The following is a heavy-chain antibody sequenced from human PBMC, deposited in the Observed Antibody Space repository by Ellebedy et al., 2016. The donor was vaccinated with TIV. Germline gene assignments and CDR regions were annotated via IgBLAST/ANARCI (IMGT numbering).Heavy chain of an antibody. Sequence: GESLKISXEASGSSLRRYAMNWVRQAPGKGLEWAAYISISSSNIHYAESVKGRFTISRDNAKNSLYLQMNSLRDEDTAVYYCAGDPSSGNNWYYYLDYWGQGTLVTVSS. D-gene: IGHD6-13*01. V-gene: IGHV3-48*02. CDR3: AGDPSSGNNWYYYLDY. CDR1: GSSLRRYA. J-gene: IGHJ4*02. CDR2: ISISSSNI.